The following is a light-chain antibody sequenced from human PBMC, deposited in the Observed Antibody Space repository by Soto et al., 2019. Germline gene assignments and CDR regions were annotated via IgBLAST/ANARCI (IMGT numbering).Light chain of an antibody. Sequence: EIVLTQSPGTLSLSPGERATLSCRASQSVNSSYLAWYQQKPGQAPRLLIYDSSSRATGIPDRFSGSGSGTDFTLTISRLEPEDFAVYSCQQYGSSPRTCGQGTKVEIK. V-gene: IGKV3-20*01. CDR2: DSS. CDR3: QQYGSSPRT. J-gene: IGKJ1*01. CDR1: QSVNSSY.